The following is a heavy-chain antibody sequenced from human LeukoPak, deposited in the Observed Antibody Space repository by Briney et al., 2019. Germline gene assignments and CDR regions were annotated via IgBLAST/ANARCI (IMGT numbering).Heavy chain of an antibody. Sequence: AGSLRLSCAASGFAFSSYGMHWVRQAPGKGLEWVSVIGGGGGSINYAASVKGRFTISRDNSKNPLYLQMNSLRAEDTAVYYCAKANVNSNDRLIDYWGQGTLVTVSS. CDR2: IGGGGGSI. D-gene: IGHD1-20*01. V-gene: IGHV3-23*01. CDR3: AKANVNSNDRLIDY. CDR1: GFAFSSYG. J-gene: IGHJ4*02.